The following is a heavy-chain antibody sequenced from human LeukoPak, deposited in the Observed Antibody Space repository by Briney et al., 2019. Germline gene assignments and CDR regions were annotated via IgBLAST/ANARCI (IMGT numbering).Heavy chain of an antibody. D-gene: IGHD4-17*01. J-gene: IGHJ4*02. CDR1: GFIFSSCS. CDR3: ARGNGDYGPTLDY. V-gene: IGHV3-21*01. CDR2: ISSSSTYT. Sequence: PGGSLRLSCTASGFIFSSCSMNWVRQAPGKGLEWVSSISSSSTYTYYGDSVKGRFTISRDNAKNSLYLEMKSPRAEDTAVYYCARGNGDYGPTLDYWGQGTLVTVSS.